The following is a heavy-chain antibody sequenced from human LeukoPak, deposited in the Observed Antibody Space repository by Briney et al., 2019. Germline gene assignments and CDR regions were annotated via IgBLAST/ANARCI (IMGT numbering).Heavy chain of an antibody. D-gene: IGHD3-10*01. Sequence: SQTLSLTCAISADSVSSNTVVWNWIRQSPSRGLGWLGRTYYRSKWSNDYAVSVKSRITINPDTSKNQFSLQLNSVTPEDPAVYYCARSHSGGFDSWGQGTLVTVSS. J-gene: IGHJ4*02. V-gene: IGHV6-1*01. CDR2: TYYRSKWSN. CDR3: ARSHSGGFDS. CDR1: ADSVSSNTVV.